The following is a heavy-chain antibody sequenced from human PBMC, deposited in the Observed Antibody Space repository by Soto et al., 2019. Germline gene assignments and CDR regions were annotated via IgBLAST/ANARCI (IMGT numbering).Heavy chain of an antibody. J-gene: IGHJ5*02. CDR3: VKVETKDEVVTAAIRFNWFDP. D-gene: IGHD2-2*02. CDR2: ISSNGGST. Sequence: GGSLRLSCSASGFTFSSYAMHWVRQAPGKGLEYVSAISSNGGSTYYADSVKGRFTISRDNSKNTLYLQMSSLRAEDTAVYYCVKVETKDEVVTAAIRFNWFDPWGQGTLVTVSS. CDR1: GFTFSSYA. V-gene: IGHV3-64D*06.